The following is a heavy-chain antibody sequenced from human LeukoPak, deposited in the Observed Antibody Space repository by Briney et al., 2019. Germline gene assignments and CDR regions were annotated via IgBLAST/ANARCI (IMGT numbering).Heavy chain of an antibody. CDR3: AKVHCSSADCFTGGFDC. J-gene: IGHJ4*02. D-gene: IGHD2-2*02. CDR2: FNWSTGNI. CDR1: GFTFDDYA. Sequence: PGGSLRLSCAASGFTFDDYAVHWVRQVPGKGLEWVSGFNWSTGNIDYADSVKGRFTISRDNAKNSLYLQMNSLRTEDTAFYYCAKVHCSSADCFTGGFDCWGQGTLVIVSS. V-gene: IGHV3-9*01.